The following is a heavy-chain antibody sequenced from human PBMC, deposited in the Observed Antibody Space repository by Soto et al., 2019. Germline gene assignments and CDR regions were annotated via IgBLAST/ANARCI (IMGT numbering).Heavy chain of an antibody. CDR1: GYTFTSYG. CDR2: ISAYNGNT. Sequence: ASVKVSCKASGYTFTSYGISWVRQAPGQGLEWMGWISAYNGNTNYAQKLQGRVTMTTDTSTGTAYMELRSLRSDDTAVYYCARDSPGAGPYYYYGMDVWGQGTTVTVSS. V-gene: IGHV1-18*01. CDR3: ARDSPGAGPYYYYGMDV. D-gene: IGHD1-26*01. J-gene: IGHJ6*02.